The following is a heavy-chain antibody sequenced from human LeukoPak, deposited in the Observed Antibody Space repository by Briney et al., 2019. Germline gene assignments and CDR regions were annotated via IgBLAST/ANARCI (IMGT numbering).Heavy chain of an antibody. V-gene: IGHV4-39*01. Sequence: PSETLSLTCTVSGASISGSGYYLGWIRQPPGKGLEWIGNIYYTGSTYYNASLQSRVTISIDMSKNQFSLRLSSVTAADTAMYYCVKSGGYGLIDYWGQGTLVTVSS. CDR1: GASISGSGYY. CDR3: VKSGGYGLIDY. CDR2: IYYTGST. J-gene: IGHJ4*02. D-gene: IGHD6-19*01.